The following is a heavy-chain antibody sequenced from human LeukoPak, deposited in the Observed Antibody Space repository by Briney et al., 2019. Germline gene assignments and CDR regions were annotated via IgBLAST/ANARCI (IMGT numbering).Heavy chain of an antibody. J-gene: IGHJ6*04. CDR1: GGSISSGGYY. V-gene: IGHV4-31*03. D-gene: IGHD2-21*02. CDR3: AREACGGDCYLYYYYGMDV. CDR2: IYYSGST. Sequence: SQTLSLTCTVSGGSISSGGYYWSWIRQHPGKGLEWIGYIYYSGSTYYNPSLKSRVTISVDTSKNQFSLKLSSVTAADTAVYYCAREACGGDCYLYYYYGMDVWGKGTTVTVSS.